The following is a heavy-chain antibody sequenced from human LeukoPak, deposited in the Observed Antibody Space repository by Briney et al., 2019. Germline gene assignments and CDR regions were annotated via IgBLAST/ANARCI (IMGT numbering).Heavy chain of an antibody. CDR3: APAGYCTNGVCSFDY. Sequence: PSETLSLTCTVSGGSISSSSYYWGWIRQPPGKGLEWIGSFYYSGTTYYNPSLKSRVTISVDTSKNQFSLKLSSVTAADTAVYYCAPAGYCTNGVCSFDYWGQGTLVTVSS. J-gene: IGHJ4*02. V-gene: IGHV4-39*07. CDR1: GGSISSSSYY. CDR2: FYYSGTT. D-gene: IGHD2-8*01.